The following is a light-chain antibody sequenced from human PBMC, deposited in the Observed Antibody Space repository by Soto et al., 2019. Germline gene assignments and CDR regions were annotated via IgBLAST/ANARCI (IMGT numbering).Light chain of an antibody. Sequence: EIVLTQSPGTLSLSPGQRATLSCRASQSVSSSYLAWYQQKPGQAPRRLIYGASSSATGIQDRFSGSGSGTDFTLTISRLEPEDFAVYYCQQYGSSPYTFGQGIKLEIK. V-gene: IGKV3-20*01. CDR2: GAS. CDR3: QQYGSSPYT. J-gene: IGKJ2*01. CDR1: QSVSSSY.